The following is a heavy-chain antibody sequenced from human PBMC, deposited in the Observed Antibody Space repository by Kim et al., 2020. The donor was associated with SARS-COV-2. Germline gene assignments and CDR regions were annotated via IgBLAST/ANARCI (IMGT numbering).Heavy chain of an antibody. V-gene: IGHV3-21*01. CDR3: ARVRTTVTTGRFYTIDY. Sequence: VKGRFTISRDNAKNSLYLQMNSLRAEDTAVYYCARVRTTVTTGRFYTIDYWGQGTLVTVSS. D-gene: IGHD4-17*01. J-gene: IGHJ4*02.